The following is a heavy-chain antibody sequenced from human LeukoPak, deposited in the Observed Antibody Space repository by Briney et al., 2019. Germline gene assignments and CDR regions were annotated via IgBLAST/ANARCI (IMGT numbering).Heavy chain of an antibody. V-gene: IGHV4-59*01. CDR3: ARDRLGKLEFDY. D-gene: IGHD1-1*01. CDR2: IYYSGST. CDR1: GGSISSYY. J-gene: IGHJ4*02. Sequence: SETLSLTCTVSGGSISSYYWSWIRQPPGKGLEWIGYIYYSGSTNYNPSLKSRVTISVDTSKNQFSLKLSSVTAADTAVYYCARDRLGKLEFDYWGQGTLVTVSS.